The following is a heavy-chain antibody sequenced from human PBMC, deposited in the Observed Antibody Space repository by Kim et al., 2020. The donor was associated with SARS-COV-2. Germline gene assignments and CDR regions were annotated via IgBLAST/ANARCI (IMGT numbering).Heavy chain of an antibody. V-gene: IGHV3-11*06. CDR3: ARDMIAAAGKGNLFDY. Sequence: GGSLILSCAASGFTFSDYYMSWIRQAPGKGLEWVSYISSSSSYTNYADSVKGRFTISRDNAKNSLYLQMNSLRAEDTAVYYCARDMIAAAGKGNLFDYWGQGTLVTVSS. D-gene: IGHD6-13*01. CDR1: GFTFSDYY. CDR2: ISSSSSYT. J-gene: IGHJ4*02.